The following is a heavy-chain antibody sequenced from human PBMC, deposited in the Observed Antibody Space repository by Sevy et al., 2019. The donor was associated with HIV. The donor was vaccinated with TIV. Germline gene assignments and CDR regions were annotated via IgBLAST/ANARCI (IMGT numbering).Heavy chain of an antibody. CDR1: GGNLHNYG. CDR3: SRDRGPAAISDAFDI. CDR2: LFPIFRTS. V-gene: IGHV1-69*13. Sequence: ASVKVSCKASGGNLHNYGINWVRQAPGQGLEWMGGLFPIFRTSTYAQNFRGRITFAADEATSTFYLEMSSLRADDTAVYYCSRDRGPAAISDAFDIWGQGTMVTVSS. J-gene: IGHJ3*02. D-gene: IGHD2-2*02.